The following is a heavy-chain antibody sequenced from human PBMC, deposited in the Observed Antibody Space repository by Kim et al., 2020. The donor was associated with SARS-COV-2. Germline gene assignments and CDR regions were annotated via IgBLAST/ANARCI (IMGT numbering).Heavy chain of an antibody. D-gene: IGHD2-2*01. J-gene: IGHJ6*02. V-gene: IGHV3-23*01. CDR3: AKDLDTMPYYGMDV. Sequence: ADSVKGRVTISRDNSKNTRYLQMNSLRAEDTAVYYCAKDLDTMPYYGMDVWGQGTTATVSS.